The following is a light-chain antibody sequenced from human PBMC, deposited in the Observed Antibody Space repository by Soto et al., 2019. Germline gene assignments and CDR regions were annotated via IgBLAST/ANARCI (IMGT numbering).Light chain of an antibody. CDR1: SSNIGAGYD. CDR2: DSI. Sequence: QSVLTQPPSVSGAPGQRVTISCTGSSSNIGAGYDVHWYQQLPGAAPKLLIYDSINRPSGVPDRFSGSKSGTSASLAITGLQAEDEADYYCRSFAGSSTFVVFGGGTKLTVL. V-gene: IGLV1-40*01. J-gene: IGLJ2*01. CDR3: RSFAGSSTFVV.